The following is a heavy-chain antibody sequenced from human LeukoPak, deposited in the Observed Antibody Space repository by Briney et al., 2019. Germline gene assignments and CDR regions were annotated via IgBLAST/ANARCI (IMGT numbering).Heavy chain of an antibody. J-gene: IGHJ4*02. CDR1: GGSISSYY. CDR3: ARGQKYIYGYTVTELGSRYFDY. Sequence: SETLSLTCSVSGGSISSYYWSWIRQPPGKGLEWIGYVFYSGRTSYNPSLKSRVTISVDTSKNHFSLTLSSVTAADTAVYYCARGQKYIYGYTVTELGSRYFDYWGQGTLVTVSS. CDR2: VFYSGRT. D-gene: IGHD5-18*01. V-gene: IGHV4-59*01.